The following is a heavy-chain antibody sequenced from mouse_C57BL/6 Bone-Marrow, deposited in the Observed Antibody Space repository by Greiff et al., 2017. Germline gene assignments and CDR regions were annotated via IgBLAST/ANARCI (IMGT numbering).Heavy chain of an antibody. CDR2: IHPNSGST. V-gene: IGHV1-64*01. Sequence: QVQLQQPGAELVKPGASVKLSCKASGYTFTSYWMHWVKQRPGQGLEWIGMIHPNSGSTNYNEKFKSKATLTVDKSSSTAYMQLSSLTSEDSAVYYCARNHYGSLFAYWGQGTLVTVSA. CDR3: ARNHYGSLFAY. J-gene: IGHJ3*01. CDR1: GYTFTSYW. D-gene: IGHD1-1*01.